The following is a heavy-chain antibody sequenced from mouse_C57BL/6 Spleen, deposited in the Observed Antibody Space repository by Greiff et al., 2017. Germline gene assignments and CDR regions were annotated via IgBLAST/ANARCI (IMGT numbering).Heavy chain of an antibody. CDR1: GFNIKNTY. J-gene: IGHJ4*01. CDR2: IDPANGNT. D-gene: IGHD1-1*01. CDR3: ARDYYGSNPAMDY. V-gene: IGHV14-3*01. Sequence: VHVKQSVAELVRPGASVKLSCTASGFNIKNTYMHWVKQRPEQGLEWIGRIDPANGNTKYAPKFQGKATITADTSSNTAYLQLSSLTSEDTAIYYCARDYYGSNPAMDYWGQGTSVTVSS.